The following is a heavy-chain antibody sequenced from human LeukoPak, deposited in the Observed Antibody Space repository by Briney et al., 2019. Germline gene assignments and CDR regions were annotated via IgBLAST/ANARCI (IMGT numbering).Heavy chain of an antibody. CDR3: ARSPADLWFGELFDY. V-gene: IGHV4-59*12. CDR2: IYYSGST. CDR1: GGSISTYY. Sequence: PSETLSLTCTVSGGSISTYYWSWIRQPPGKGLEWIGYIYYSGSTSYNPSLKSRVTISVDTSKNQFSLKLSSVTAADTAVYYCARSPADLWFGELFDYWGQGTLVTVSS. D-gene: IGHD3-10*01. J-gene: IGHJ4*02.